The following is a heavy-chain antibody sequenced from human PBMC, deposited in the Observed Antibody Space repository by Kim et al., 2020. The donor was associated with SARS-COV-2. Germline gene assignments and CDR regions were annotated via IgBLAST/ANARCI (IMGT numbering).Heavy chain of an antibody. J-gene: IGHJ1*01. CDR3: ATGGELLVQH. Sequence: SETLSLTCAVYGGSFSGYYWSWIRQPPGKGLAWIGEINHSGSTNYNPSLKSRVTISVDTSKNQFSLKLSSVTAADTAVYYCATGGELLVQHWGQGTLVTVSS. V-gene: IGHV4-34*01. CDR2: INHSGST. CDR1: GGSFSGYY. D-gene: IGHD1-26*01.